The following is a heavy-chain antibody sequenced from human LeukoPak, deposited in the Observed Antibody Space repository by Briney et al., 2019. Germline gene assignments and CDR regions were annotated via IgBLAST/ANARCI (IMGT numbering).Heavy chain of an antibody. J-gene: IGHJ5*02. CDR1: GGSFSGYY. CDR3: AGQRYSSSWYPTWFDP. CDR2: INHSGST. Sequence: SETLSLTCAVYGGSFSGYYWSWIRQPPGKGLEWIGEINHSGSTNYNPSLKSRVTISVDTSKNQFSLKLSSVTAADTAVYYCAGQRYSSSWYPTWFDPWGQGTLVTVSS. V-gene: IGHV4-34*01. D-gene: IGHD6-13*01.